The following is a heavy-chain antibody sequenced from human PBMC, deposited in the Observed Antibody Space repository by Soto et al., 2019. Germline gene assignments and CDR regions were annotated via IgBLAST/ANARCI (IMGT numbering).Heavy chain of an antibody. CDR2: ISSRSTFI. CDR1: GFTLTNEN. CDR3: ARAPPLSMIVGVGVDYC. V-gene: IGHV3-21*06. J-gene: IGHJ4*02. Sequence: GGSLRLSCTVLGFTLTNENMNWVRQAPGKGLEWVSSISSRSTFINYADSVKGRFTISRDNDKGLVYLQMNSLRAEDTAVYYCARAPPLSMIVGVGVDYCWGQGTLGTVSS. D-gene: IGHD3-22*01.